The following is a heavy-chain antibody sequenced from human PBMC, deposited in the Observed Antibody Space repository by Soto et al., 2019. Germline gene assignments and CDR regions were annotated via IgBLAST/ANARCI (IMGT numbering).Heavy chain of an antibody. CDR1: GGTFSSYA. D-gene: IGHD6-19*01. J-gene: IGHJ6*02. CDR3: ARGAVASYYGMDV. Sequence: QVQLVQSGAEVKKPGSSVKVSCKASGGTFSSYAISWVRQAPGQGLEWGGVIIPILGTANYAQKFQGRGMITGDESTSTAYMELSSLRSEDTAVYYCARGAVASYYGMDVWGQGTTVTVSS. V-gene: IGHV1-69*01. CDR2: IIPILGTA.